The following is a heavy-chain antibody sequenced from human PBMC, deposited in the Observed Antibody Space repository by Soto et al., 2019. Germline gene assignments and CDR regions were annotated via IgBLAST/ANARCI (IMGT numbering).Heavy chain of an antibody. CDR3: VRGDGDYHDGNGYLGRH. CDR2: INPTGGST. Sequence: ASVKVSCKASGYIFSNYYMHWVRQAPGQGLEWMGIINPTGGSTSYAQKFQGRLSISRDNAKNTLYLQMNSLRVEDTAVYYCVRGDGDYHDGNGYLGRHWGQGTLVTVSS. J-gene: IGHJ4*02. D-gene: IGHD5-18*01. CDR1: GYIFSNYY. V-gene: IGHV1-46*01.